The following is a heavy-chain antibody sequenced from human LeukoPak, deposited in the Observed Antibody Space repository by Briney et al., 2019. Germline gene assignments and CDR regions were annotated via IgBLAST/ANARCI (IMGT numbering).Heavy chain of an antibody. J-gene: IGHJ6*03. CDR3: ARVQAHYYYMDV. V-gene: IGHV4-59*01. CDR2: IYYSGST. CDR1: GGSISSYY. Sequence: PSETLSLTCTVSGGSISSYYWSWIRQSPGKGLEWIGYIYYSGSTNYNPSLKSRVTISVDTSKNQFSLKLSSVTAADTAVYYCARVQAHYYYMDVWGKGTTVTVSS.